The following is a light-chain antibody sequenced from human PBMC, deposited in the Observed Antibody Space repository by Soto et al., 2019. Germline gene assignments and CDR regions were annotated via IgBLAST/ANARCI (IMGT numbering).Light chain of an antibody. CDR2: GAS. Sequence: EIVMTQSPATLSVSPGERATLSCRARQSVSSNLAWYQQKPGQAPRLLIYGASTRATGIPARFSGSGSGTEFTLTISSLQSEDFAVYYCQQYNNWPSLTFGGGTKVDIK. CDR1: QSVSSN. J-gene: IGKJ4*01. V-gene: IGKV3-15*01. CDR3: QQYNNWPSLT.